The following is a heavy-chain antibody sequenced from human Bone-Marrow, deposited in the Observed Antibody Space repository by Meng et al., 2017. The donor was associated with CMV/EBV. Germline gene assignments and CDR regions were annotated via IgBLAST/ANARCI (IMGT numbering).Heavy chain of an antibody. Sequence: SETLSHTCAVYCGSFSGYYWSWIRQPPGKGLEWIGEINHSGSTNYNPSLKSRVTISVDKSKNQFSLRLTSVTAADTAVYYCASESATYLGGRIYYHGMDVWGQGTTVTVPS. V-gene: IGHV4-34*01. CDR1: CGSFSGYY. CDR2: INHSGST. CDR3: ASESATYLGGRIYYHGMDV. J-gene: IGHJ6*02. D-gene: IGHD1-26*01.